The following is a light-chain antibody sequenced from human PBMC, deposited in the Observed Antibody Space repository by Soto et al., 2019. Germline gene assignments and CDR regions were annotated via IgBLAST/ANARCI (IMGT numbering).Light chain of an antibody. CDR1: QDISNY. CDR3: QQYHTFPLT. CDR2: AAS. Sequence: DIQMTQSPSSLSASVGDRVTITCRASQDISNYLAWFQQKPGKAPKSLIYAASNLQSGVPSKFSGSESGTDFMLTISSLQPEDFATYYCQQYHTFPLTFGGGTKVDIK. J-gene: IGKJ4*01. V-gene: IGKV1-16*02.